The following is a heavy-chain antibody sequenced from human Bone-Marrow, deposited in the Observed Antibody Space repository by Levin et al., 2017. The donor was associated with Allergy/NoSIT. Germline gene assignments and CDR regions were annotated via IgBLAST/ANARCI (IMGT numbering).Heavy chain of an antibody. Sequence: GGSLRLSCAASGLTFSNNAMSWVRQAPGKGLQWVSSIRGDDGRAYYADSVRGRFSIFRDDARDTLYLQMNNLGADDTAVYYCAADIHSGSYYPKLGYWGQGTLVTVSS. D-gene: IGHD3-10*01. J-gene: IGHJ4*02. CDR2: IRGDDGRA. CDR3: AADIHSGSYYPKLGY. CDR1: GLTFSNNA. V-gene: IGHV3-23*01.